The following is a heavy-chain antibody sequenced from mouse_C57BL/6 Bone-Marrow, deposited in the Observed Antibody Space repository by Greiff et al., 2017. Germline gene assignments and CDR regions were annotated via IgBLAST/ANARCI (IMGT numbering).Heavy chain of an antibody. Sequence: EVHLVESGGDLVKPGGSLKLSCAASGFTFSSYGMSWVRQTPDKRLEWVATISSGGSYTYYPDSVKGRFTISRDNAKNTLYPQMGSLKSEDTAMYYCARGTYYSNYDAMDYWGSRNLSHRLL. CDR2: ISSGGSYT. D-gene: IGHD2-5*01. V-gene: IGHV5-6*01. CDR1: GFTFSSYG. CDR3: ARGTYYSNYDAMDY. J-gene: IGHJ4*01.